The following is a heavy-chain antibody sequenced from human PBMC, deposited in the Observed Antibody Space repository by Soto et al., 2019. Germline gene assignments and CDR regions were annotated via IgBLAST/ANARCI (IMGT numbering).Heavy chain of an antibody. V-gene: IGHV3-21*01. CDR3: ARGPYYSGDYEYFQH. CDR1: GFTFSSYG. D-gene: IGHD4-17*01. Sequence: GGSLRLSCAASGFTFSSYGMHWVRQAPGKGLEWVSSISSGSSYIYYADSVKGRFTISRDNAKNSLYLQMNSLRAEDTAVYYCARGPYYSGDYEYFQHWGQGTLVTVSS. CDR2: ISSGSSYI. J-gene: IGHJ1*01.